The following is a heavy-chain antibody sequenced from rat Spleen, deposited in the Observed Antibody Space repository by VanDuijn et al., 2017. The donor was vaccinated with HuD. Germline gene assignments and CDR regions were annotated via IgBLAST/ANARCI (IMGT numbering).Heavy chain of an antibody. J-gene: IGHJ2*01. V-gene: IGHV3-3*01. CDR1: FYSITSSYK. CDR3: GRDNNYKAY. CDR2: IENAGNT. Sequence: EVQLQESGPGLVKPSQSLTLTCSVTFYSITSSYKWTWIRKFPGNKLEWLGYIENAGNTNYNQSLKSRISITRDTSKNQFFLHVNSVTPEDTATYYCGRDNNYKAYWGQGVLVTVSS. D-gene: IGHD1-10*01.